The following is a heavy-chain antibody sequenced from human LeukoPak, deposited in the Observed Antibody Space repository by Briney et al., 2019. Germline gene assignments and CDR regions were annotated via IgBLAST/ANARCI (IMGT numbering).Heavy chain of an antibody. CDR1: GFTFSNYW. V-gene: IGHV3-74*03. D-gene: IGHD3-3*01. CDR2: ISTDGSST. CDR3: ARDPFTTIFGVVIALDY. J-gene: IGHJ4*02. Sequence: GGSLRLSCAASGFTFSNYWMHWVRQAPGKGLVWVSRISTDGSSTTYADSVKGRFTISRDNAKNTLYLEMNSLRAEDTAVYYCARDPFTTIFGVVIALDYWGQGTLVTVSS.